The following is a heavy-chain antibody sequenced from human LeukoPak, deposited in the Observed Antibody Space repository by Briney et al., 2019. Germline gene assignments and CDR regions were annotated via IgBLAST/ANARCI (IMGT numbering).Heavy chain of an antibody. V-gene: IGHV3-30-3*01. CDR3: ARGRLERYSSSSYNWFDP. CDR2: ISYDGSNK. Sequence: GGSLRLSCAASGFTFSSYAMHWVRQAPGKGLEWVAVISYDGSNKYYADSVKGRFTISRDNSKNTLYLQMNSLRAEDTAVYYCARGRLERYSSSSYNWFDPWGQGTLVTVSS. J-gene: IGHJ5*02. CDR1: GFTFSSYA. D-gene: IGHD6-6*01.